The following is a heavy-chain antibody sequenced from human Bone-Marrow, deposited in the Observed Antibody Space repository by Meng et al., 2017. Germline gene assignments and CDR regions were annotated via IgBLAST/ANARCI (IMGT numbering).Heavy chain of an antibody. CDR2: ISRT. V-gene: IGHV3-74*01. CDR1: GFTFGSYW. CDR3: ARNYYYGSGSYYNLGDRYYGMDV. D-gene: IGHD3-10*01. Sequence: GESLKISCAASGFTFGSYWMHWVRQGPGKGLVWVSRISRTAYADSVKGRFTISRDNVKNTLYLQMNSLRAEDTTVYYCARNYYYGSGSYYNLGDRYYGMDVWGQGTTVTCSS. J-gene: IGHJ6*01.